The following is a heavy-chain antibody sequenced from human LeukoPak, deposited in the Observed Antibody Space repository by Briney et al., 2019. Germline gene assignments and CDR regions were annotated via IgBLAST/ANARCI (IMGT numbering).Heavy chain of an antibody. J-gene: IGHJ6*02. CDR1: GFTVSSNY. Sequence: GGSLRLSCAASGFTVSSNYMSWVRQAPGKGLEWVSVIYSGGSTYYADSVKGRFTISRDNPKNTLYLQMNSLRAEDTAVYYCARDRCSGGSCHPHYGMDVWGQGTTVTVSS. D-gene: IGHD2-15*01. CDR3: ARDRCSGGSCHPHYGMDV. V-gene: IGHV3-66*01. CDR2: IYSGGST.